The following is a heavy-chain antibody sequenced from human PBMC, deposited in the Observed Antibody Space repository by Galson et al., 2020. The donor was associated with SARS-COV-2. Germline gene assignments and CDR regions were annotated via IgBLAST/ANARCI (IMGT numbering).Heavy chain of an antibody. Sequence: GESLKISCAASGFTFSSYAMSWVRQAPGKGLEWVSAISGSGGSTYYADSVKGRFTISRDNSKNTLYLQMNSLRAEDTAVYYCAKEGPEQSDVWGSYRSLYFDYWGQGTLVTVSS. V-gene: IGHV3-23*01. CDR3: AKEGPEQSDVWGSYRSLYFDY. D-gene: IGHD3-16*02. J-gene: IGHJ4*02. CDR1: GFTFSSYA. CDR2: ISGSGGST.